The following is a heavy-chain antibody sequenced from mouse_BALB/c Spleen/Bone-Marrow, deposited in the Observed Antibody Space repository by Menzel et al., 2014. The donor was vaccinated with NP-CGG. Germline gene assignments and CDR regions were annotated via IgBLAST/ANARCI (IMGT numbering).Heavy chain of an antibody. CDR3: ARHHRFAYYFDY. V-gene: IGHV1S130*01. Sequence: QVQLQQSGSVLVRPGASVKLSCKASGYTFTNSWIHWAKQRPGQGLEWIGEIHPNSGNTNFNEKFKVKATLTVDTSSSTAYMKLSSLTAEDSAVYYCARHHRFAYYFDYWGQGTTLTVSS. CDR2: IHPNSGNT. D-gene: IGHD2-14*01. CDR1: GYTFTNSW. J-gene: IGHJ2*01.